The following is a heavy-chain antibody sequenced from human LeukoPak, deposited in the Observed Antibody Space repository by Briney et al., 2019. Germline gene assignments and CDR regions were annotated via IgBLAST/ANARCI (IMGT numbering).Heavy chain of an antibody. V-gene: IGHV4-39*01. CDR2: IYYSGST. CDR3: AKLGIAGYLDY. Sequence: SSETLSLTCTVSGGSISRSSYYWGWIRQPPGKGLEWIVSIYYSGSTYYNPSLKSRVTISVDTSKNQFPLKPSSVAAADTAVYYCAKLGIAGYLDYWGQGTLVTVSS. J-gene: IGHJ4*02. D-gene: IGHD6-13*01. CDR1: GGSISRSSYY.